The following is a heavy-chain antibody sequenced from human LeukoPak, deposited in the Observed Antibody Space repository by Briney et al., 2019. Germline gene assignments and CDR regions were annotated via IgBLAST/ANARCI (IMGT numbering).Heavy chain of an antibody. CDR1: GGSVSSGSYY. D-gene: IGHD6-13*01. CDR2: IYYSGST. J-gene: IGHJ4*02. CDR3: ATFSNWYGYDNY. V-gene: IGHV4-61*01. Sequence: PSETLSLTCTVSGGSVSSGSYYWSWIRQPPGKGLEWIGYIYYSGSTNYNPSLKSRVTISVDTSKNQFSLKLSSVTAADTAVYYCATFSNWYGYDNYWGQGTLVTVSS.